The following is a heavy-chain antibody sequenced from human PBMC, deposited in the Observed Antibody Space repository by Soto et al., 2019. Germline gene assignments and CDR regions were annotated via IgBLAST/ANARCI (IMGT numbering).Heavy chain of an antibody. CDR2: IYRGGSTV. D-gene: IGHD1-26*01. V-gene: IGHV3-11*01. Sequence: QVQLVESGGGLVKPGGSLRLSCAASGFTFSDFHMSVIRQAPGKGLEWISYIYRGGSTVYYADSVKGRFTISRDNAKNSLYLQMNSLRVEDTALYYCAKRIVGTTGHAFDVWGQGTTVTGSS. CDR3: AKRIVGTTGHAFDV. J-gene: IGHJ6*02. CDR1: GFTFSDFH.